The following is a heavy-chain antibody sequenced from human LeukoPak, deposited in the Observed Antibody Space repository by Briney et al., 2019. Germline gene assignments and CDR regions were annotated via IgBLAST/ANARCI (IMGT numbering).Heavy chain of an antibody. V-gene: IGHV1-69*06. D-gene: IGHD3-16*01. CDR2: ITPIFGTA. J-gene: IGHJ5*02. CDR3: ARDSFRGYDYVWGSYP. CDR1: GGTFSSYA. Sequence: ASVKVSCKASGGTFSSYAISWVRQAPGQGLEWMGGITPIFGTANYAQKFQGRVTITADKSTSTAYMELSSLRSEDTAVYYCARDSFRGYDYVWGSYPWGQGTLVTVSS.